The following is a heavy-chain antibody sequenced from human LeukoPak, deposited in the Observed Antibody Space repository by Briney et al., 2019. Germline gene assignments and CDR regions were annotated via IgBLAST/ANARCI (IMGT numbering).Heavy chain of an antibody. CDR1: GFTFSSYA. V-gene: IGHV3-23*01. CDR3: ARDTVTTYYFDY. CDR2: ISGSGGST. J-gene: IGHJ4*02. Sequence: VVSLRLSCAASGFTFSSYAMSWVHQAPGRGQEWVSAISGSGGSTYYADSVKGRFTISRDNCKQTLYLQMNSLRAEDTAVYYCARDTVTTYYFDYWGQGTLVTVST. D-gene: IGHD4-17*01.